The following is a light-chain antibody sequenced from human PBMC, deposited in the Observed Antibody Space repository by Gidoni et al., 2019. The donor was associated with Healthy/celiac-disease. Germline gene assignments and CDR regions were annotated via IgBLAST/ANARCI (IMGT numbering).Light chain of an antibody. CDR1: QSVSSN. CDR3: QQYNNWPPWT. V-gene: IGKV3-15*01. J-gene: IGKJ1*01. CDR2: GAS. Sequence: EIVMTQSPATLSVSPGERATLSCRASQSVSSNLAWYQQKPGQAPRLLIYGASTMATGIPARFSGSVSGTEFTLTISSLPSEDFAVYYCQQYNNWPPWTFGQGTKVEIK.